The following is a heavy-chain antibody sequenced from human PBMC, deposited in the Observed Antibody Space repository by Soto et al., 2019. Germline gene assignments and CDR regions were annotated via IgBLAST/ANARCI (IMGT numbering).Heavy chain of an antibody. V-gene: IGHV4-31*03. J-gene: IGHJ4*02. CDR1: GGSISSGGYY. D-gene: IGHD2-2*01. CDR2: IYYSGST. Sequence: SETLSLTCTVSGGSISSGGYYWSWIRQHPGKGLEWIGYIYYSGSTYYNPSLKSRVTISVDTSKNQFSLKLSSVTAADTAVYYCARVVNPRYCSSKSCQGGLKFDYWGQGTLVTVSS. CDR3: ARVVNPRYCSSKSCQGGLKFDY.